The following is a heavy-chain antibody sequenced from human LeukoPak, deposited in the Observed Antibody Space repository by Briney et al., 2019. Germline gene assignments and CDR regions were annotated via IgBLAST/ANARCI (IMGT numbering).Heavy chain of an antibody. V-gene: IGHV4-30-4*01. D-gene: IGHD3-22*01. CDR1: GGSISSGDYY. J-gene: IGHJ6*02. Sequence: TSETLSLTCTVSGGSISSGDYYWSWIRQPPGKGLEWIGYIYYSGSTYYNPSLKSRVTISVDTSKNQFSLKLSSVTAADTAVYYCARVAISRGYGMDVWGQGTTVTVSS. CDR3: ARVAISRGYGMDV. CDR2: IYYSGST.